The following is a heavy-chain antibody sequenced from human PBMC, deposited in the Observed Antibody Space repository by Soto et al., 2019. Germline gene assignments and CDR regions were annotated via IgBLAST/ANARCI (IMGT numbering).Heavy chain of an antibody. CDR2: ISGSDDST. CDR1: GFTFSSYA. D-gene: IGHD6-6*01. Sequence: EVQLLESGGGLVQPGASLRLSCAASGFTFSSYAMSWVRQAPGKGLEWVSVISGSDDSTYADSVKGRFTISRDNSKNTLYLQMNSLRAEDTAVYYCAKRSSSFTFDYWGQGTLVTVSS. CDR3: AKRSSSFTFDY. V-gene: IGHV3-23*01. J-gene: IGHJ4*02.